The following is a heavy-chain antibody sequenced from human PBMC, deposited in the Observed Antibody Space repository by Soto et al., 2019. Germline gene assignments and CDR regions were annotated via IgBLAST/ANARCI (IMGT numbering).Heavy chain of an antibody. V-gene: IGHV1-69*04. Sequence: SVKVSCKASGGTFSSYTISWVRQAPGQGLEWMGRIIPILGIANYAQKFQGRVTITADKSTSTAYMELSSLRSEDTAVYYCARDDCSSTSCYSPFDIRGQGTTVTVSS. CDR2: IIPILGIA. CDR1: GGTFSSYT. D-gene: IGHD2-2*01. CDR3: ARDDCSSTSCYSPFDI. J-gene: IGHJ3*02.